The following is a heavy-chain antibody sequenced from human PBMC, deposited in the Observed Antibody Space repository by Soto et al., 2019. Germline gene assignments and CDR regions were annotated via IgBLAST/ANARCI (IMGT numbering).Heavy chain of an antibody. D-gene: IGHD3-3*01. J-gene: IGHJ4*02. CDR1: GFTFSDYY. CDR2: ISSSSSYT. V-gene: IGHV3-11*06. Sequence: QVQLVESGGGLVKPGGSLRLSCAASGFTFSDYYMSWIRQAPGKGLEWVSYISSSSSYTNYADSVKGRFTISRDNAKNSLYLQMNSLRAEDTAVYYCARGGATIFGVVIIPHPFDYWGQGTLVTVSS. CDR3: ARGGATIFGVVIIPHPFDY.